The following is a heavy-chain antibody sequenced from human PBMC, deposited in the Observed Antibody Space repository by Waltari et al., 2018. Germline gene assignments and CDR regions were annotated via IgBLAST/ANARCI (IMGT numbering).Heavy chain of an antibody. J-gene: IGHJ4*02. CDR2: IKQDGSEK. D-gene: IGHD3-3*01. V-gene: IGHV3-7*01. Sequence: EVQLVESGGGLVQPGGSLRLSCAASGFTFSSYWMSWVRQAPGKGLEWVANIKQDGSEKYDVDSVKGRFTISRDNAKNSLYLQMNSLRAEDTAVYYCARRLYDFWSGSHFDYWGQGTLVTVSS. CDR1: GFTFSSYW. CDR3: ARRLYDFWSGSHFDY.